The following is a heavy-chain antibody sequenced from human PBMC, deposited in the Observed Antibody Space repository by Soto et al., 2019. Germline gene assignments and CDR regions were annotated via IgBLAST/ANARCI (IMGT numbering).Heavy chain of an antibody. J-gene: IGHJ4*02. V-gene: IGHV4-30-2*01. CDR3: PGGIAARPLGY. CDR2: IYQSGST. D-gene: IGHD6-6*01. CDR1: GGSISSGGYS. Sequence: SDTLSLTCAVPGGSISSGGYSWSWIRQPPGKGLEWIGYIYQSGSTYYNPSLKSRVTISVDRSKNQFSLKLSSVTAADTAVYYCPGGIAARPLGYWGEGTLVTVAS.